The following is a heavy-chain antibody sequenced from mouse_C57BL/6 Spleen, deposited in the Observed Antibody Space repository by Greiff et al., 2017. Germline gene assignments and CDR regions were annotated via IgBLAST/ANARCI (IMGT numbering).Heavy chain of an antibody. CDR2: IHPNSGST. J-gene: IGHJ2*01. CDR3: AREGDEGVDY. CDR1: GYTFTSYW. Sequence: QVQLQQPGAELVKPGASVKLSCKASGYTFTSYWMHWVKQRPGQGLAWIGMIHPNSGSTNYNEKFKSKATLTVDKSSSTAYMQRSSLTSEDSAVYYCAREGDEGVDYWGQGTTLTVSS. D-gene: IGHD3-3*01. V-gene: IGHV1-64*01.